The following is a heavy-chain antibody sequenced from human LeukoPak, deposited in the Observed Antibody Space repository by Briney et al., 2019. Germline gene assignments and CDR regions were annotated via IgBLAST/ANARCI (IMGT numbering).Heavy chain of an antibody. CDR3: ARDDPDEWLLFFGPFDY. CDR1: GYTFTSYD. D-gene: IGHD3-3*01. CDR2: MNPNSGNT. V-gene: IGHV1-8*03. J-gene: IGHJ4*02. Sequence: GASVKVSCKASGYTFTSYDINWVRQATGQGLEWMGWMNPNSGNTGYAQKFQGRVTITRNTSISTAYMELSSLRSEDTAVYYCARDDPDEWLLFFGPFDYWGQGTLVTVSS.